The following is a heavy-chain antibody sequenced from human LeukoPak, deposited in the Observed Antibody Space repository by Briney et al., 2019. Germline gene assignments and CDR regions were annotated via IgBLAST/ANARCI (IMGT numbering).Heavy chain of an antibody. CDR1: GFTFSSYW. J-gene: IGHJ4*02. CDR3: AKGFSAYSGSSLDS. CDR2: VTNAGAAT. V-gene: IGHV3-23*01. Sequence: GGSLRLSCAASGFTFSSYWMSWVRQAPGKGLEWVSAVTNAGAATYYADSVKGRFTISRDNSRDTLYLQMNSLRAEDTALYYCAKGFSAYSGSSLDSWGQGTLVTVSS. D-gene: IGHD1-26*01.